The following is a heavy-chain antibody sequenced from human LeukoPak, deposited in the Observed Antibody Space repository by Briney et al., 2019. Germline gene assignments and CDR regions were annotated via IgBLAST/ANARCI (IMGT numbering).Heavy chain of an antibody. Sequence: ASVKVSCKASGYTFSSYVMHWVRQAPGQRLEWMGWINTGNGNTKYSQKFQGRVTITRDTSTSTAYMELSSLRSDDTAVYYCAREGVGDFWSGYYTRSLDYWGQGTLVTVSS. D-gene: IGHD3-3*01. CDR2: INTGNGNT. V-gene: IGHV1-3*04. J-gene: IGHJ4*02. CDR3: AREGVGDFWSGYYTRSLDY. CDR1: GYTFSSYV.